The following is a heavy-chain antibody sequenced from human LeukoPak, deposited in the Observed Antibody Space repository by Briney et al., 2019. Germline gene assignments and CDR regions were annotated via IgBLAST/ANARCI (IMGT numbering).Heavy chain of an antibody. Sequence: GGSLRLSCAASGFTFSSYGMHWVRQAPGKGLEWVAFIRYDESNKNYADFVKGRFTISRDNSKNTLDLQMNSLRAEDAAVYYCAKVSLIYGDYGQLEYWGQGTLVTVSS. D-gene: IGHD4-17*01. CDR1: GFTFSSYG. V-gene: IGHV3-30*02. CDR2: IRYDESNK. CDR3: AKVSLIYGDYGQLEY. J-gene: IGHJ4*02.